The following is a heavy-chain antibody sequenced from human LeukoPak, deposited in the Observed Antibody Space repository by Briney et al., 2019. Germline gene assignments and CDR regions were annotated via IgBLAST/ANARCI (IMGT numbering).Heavy chain of an antibody. D-gene: IGHD2-15*01. CDR3: ATHCSGVSCYGSDGP. V-gene: IGHV1-18*01. J-gene: IGHJ5*02. CDR2: ISTYDGGT. CDR1: GYTFTTYG. Sequence: ASVKVSCKASGYTFTTYGINWVRQAPGQGLEWMGWISTYDGGTNYAQKFRDRVTMLRDTSTSTAYMELRSLRSDDTAVYYCATHCSGVSCYGSDGPWGQGTLVTVSS.